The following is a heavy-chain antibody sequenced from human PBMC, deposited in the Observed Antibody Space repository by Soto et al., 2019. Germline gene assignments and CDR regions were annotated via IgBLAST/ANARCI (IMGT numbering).Heavy chain of an antibody. Sequence: GASVKVSCKASGYTFTGYYMHWVQQAPGQGLEWMGWINPNSGGTNYAQKFQGWVTMTGDTSISTAYMELSRLRSDDTAVYYCAXGGIYDYVWGSYPPWDYWGQGTLVTVSS. CDR3: AXGGIYDYVWGSYPPWDY. CDR1: GYTFTGYY. V-gene: IGHV1-2*04. J-gene: IGHJ4*02. D-gene: IGHD3-16*02. CDR2: INPNSGGT.